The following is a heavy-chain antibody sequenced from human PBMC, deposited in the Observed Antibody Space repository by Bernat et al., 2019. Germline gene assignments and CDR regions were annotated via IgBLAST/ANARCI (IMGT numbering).Heavy chain of an antibody. D-gene: IGHD1-1*01. J-gene: IGHJ4*02. CDR1: GDSINYYY. CDR2: IYASGST. CDR3: ARLYSQNWSEYYFDY. Sequence: QVQLQESGPGLLKPSETLSLTCTVSGDSINYYYWSWIRQPAGKGLEWIGRIYASGSTNYNPSLKSRVTMSMDTSNNQFSLNIWSVTAADTAVYYCARLYSQNWSEYYFDYWGQGILVTVSP. V-gene: IGHV4-4*07.